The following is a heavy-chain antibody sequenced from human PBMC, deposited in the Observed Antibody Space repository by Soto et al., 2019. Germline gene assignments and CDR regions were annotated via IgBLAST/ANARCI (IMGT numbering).Heavy chain of an antibody. Sequence: GGSLRLSCAASGFTFSSYAMSWVRQAPGKGLEWVSAISGSGGSTYYADSVKGRFTISRDNSNNTLYLQMNSLRAEDTAVYYCATYAPIQLWTSGVDYWGQGTLVTVSS. J-gene: IGHJ4*02. CDR1: GFTFSSYA. V-gene: IGHV3-23*01. CDR3: ATYAPIQLWTSGVDY. CDR2: ISGSGGST. D-gene: IGHD5-18*01.